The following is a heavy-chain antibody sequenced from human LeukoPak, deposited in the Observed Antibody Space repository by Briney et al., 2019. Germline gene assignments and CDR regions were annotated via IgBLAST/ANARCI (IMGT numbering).Heavy chain of an antibody. J-gene: IGHJ4*02. CDR3: ARDGDYNWNYRSGFDY. CDR2: ISSSSSYI. CDR1: EFTFSSYS. Sequence: GGSLRLSCAASEFTFSSYSMNWVRQAPGKGLEWVSSISSSSSYIYYADSVKGRFTISRDNAKNSLYLQMNSLRAEDTAVYYCARDGDYNWNYRSGFDYWGQGTVVTVSS. D-gene: IGHD1-7*01. V-gene: IGHV3-21*01.